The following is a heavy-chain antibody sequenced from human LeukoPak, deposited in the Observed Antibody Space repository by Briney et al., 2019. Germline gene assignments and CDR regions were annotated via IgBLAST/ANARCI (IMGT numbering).Heavy chain of an antibody. D-gene: IGHD1-26*01. V-gene: IGHV1-18*01. CDR2: ISAYNGNT. Sequence: ASVKVSCKASGYTFTSYGISWVRQAPGQGLEWMGWISAYNGNTNYAQKLQDRVTMTTDTSTSTAYMELRSLRSDDTAVYYCARDRSIFYSGSREYYFDYWGQGTLVTVSS. J-gene: IGHJ4*02. CDR1: GYTFTSYG. CDR3: ARDRSIFYSGSREYYFDY.